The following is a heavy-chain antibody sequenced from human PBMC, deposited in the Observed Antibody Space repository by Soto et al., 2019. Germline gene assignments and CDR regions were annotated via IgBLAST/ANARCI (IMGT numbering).Heavy chain of an antibody. Sequence: SVKVSCRASGGNLSSYAISWVRQAPGQGLEWMGGIIPIFGTANYAQKFQGRVTITADESTSTAYMELSSLRSEDTAVYYCARGGITGTTDAFDIWRQGTMVTVSS. CDR3: ARGGITGTTDAFDI. CDR2: IIPIFGTA. CDR1: GGNLSSYA. J-gene: IGHJ3*02. V-gene: IGHV1-69*13. D-gene: IGHD1-7*01.